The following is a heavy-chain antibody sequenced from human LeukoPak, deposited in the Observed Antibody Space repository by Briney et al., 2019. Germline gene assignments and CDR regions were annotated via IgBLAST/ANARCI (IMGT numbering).Heavy chain of an antibody. D-gene: IGHD4-17*01. CDR1: GFTVSSNY. CDR2: ISSSSSYM. V-gene: IGHV3-21*03. J-gene: IGHJ5*02. CDR3: AREGQDYGDYGGWFDP. Sequence: GGSLRLSCAASGFTVSSNYMSWVRQAPGKGLEWVSSISSSSSYMFYGGSVKGRFTISRDNAKNSLYLQMNSLRAEDTAVYYCAREGQDYGDYGGWFDPWGQGTLVTVFS.